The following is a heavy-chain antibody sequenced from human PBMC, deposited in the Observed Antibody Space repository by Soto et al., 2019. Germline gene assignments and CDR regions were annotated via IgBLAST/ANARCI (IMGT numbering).Heavy chain of an antibody. J-gene: IGHJ6*02. CDR2: INPNSGGT. D-gene: IGHD3-10*01. V-gene: IGHV1-2*04. CDR3: ARAFKITMVRGVIITTRDTDYYYYGMDV. CDR1: GYTFTGYY. Sequence: ASVKVSCKASGYTFTGYYMHWVRQAPGQGLEWMGWINPNSGGTNYAQKFQGWVTMTRDTSISTAYMELSRLRSDDTAVYYCARAFKITMVRGVIITTRDTDYYYYGMDVWCQGTTVTVSS.